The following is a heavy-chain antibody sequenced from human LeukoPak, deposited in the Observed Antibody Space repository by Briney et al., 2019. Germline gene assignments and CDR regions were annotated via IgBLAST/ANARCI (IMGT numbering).Heavy chain of an antibody. CDR2: IYHSGST. CDR3: ARDESRGDYFDY. J-gene: IGHJ4*02. CDR1: GGFISSSNW. D-gene: IGHD3-22*01. Sequence: SETLSLTCAVSGGFISSSNWWSWVRQPPGKGLEWIGEIYHSGSTNYNPSLKSRVTISVDKSKNQFSLKLSSVTAADTAVYYCARDESRGDYFDYWGQGTLVTVSS. V-gene: IGHV4-4*02.